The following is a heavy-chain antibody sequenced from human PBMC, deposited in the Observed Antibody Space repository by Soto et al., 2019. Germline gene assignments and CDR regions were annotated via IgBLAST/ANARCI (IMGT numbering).Heavy chain of an antibody. CDR2: INPSGGST. V-gene: IGHV1-46*03. CDR3: ARVYCSGGSCYSIDY. CDR1: GYTFTSYY. J-gene: IGHJ4*02. D-gene: IGHD2-15*01. Sequence: QVQLVQSGAEVKKHGASVKVSCKASGYTFTSYYMHWVRQAPGQGLEWMGIINPSGGSTSYAQKFQGRVTMTRDTSTRTVYMALSSLRSEDTAVYYCARVYCSGGSCYSIDYWGQGTLVTVSS.